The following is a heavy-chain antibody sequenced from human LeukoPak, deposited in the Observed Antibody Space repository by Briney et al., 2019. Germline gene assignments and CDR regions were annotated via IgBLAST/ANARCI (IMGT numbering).Heavy chain of an antibody. CDR1: GYTFTGYY. CDR3: ARDYIAVAGTDDY. J-gene: IGHJ4*02. Sequence: ASVKVSCKASGYTFTGYYMHWVRQAPGQGLEWMGRINPNSGGTNYAQKFQGRVTMTRDTSISTAYMELGRLRSDDTAVYYCARDYIAVAGTDDYWGQGTLVTVSS. V-gene: IGHV1-2*06. D-gene: IGHD6-19*01. CDR2: INPNSGGT.